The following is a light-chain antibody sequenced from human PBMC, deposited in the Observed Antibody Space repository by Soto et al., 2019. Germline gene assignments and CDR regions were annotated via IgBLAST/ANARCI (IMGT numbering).Light chain of an antibody. J-gene: IGLJ1*01. CDR1: SSDVGGYNY. Sequence: QSVLTQPASVSASPGQSITISCTGTSSDVGGYNYVSWSQQHPGKAPQLMIYEVSNRPSGVSNRFSGSKSGNTDSLTISGLQAEDEADYYCSSYTSSSTYVFGTGTKVTVL. CDR3: SSYTSSSTYV. CDR2: EVS. V-gene: IGLV2-14*01.